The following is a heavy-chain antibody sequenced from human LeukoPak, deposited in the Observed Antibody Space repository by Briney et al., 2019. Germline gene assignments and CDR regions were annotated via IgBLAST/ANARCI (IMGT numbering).Heavy chain of an antibody. Sequence: KPSETLSLTCTVSGGSISSYYWSWIRQPAGKGLEWIGRIYTSGSTNYNPSLMSRVTMSVDTSKNQFSLKLSSVTAADTAVYYCARDEKWLSLGYYYYMDVWGKGTTVTVSS. CDR2: IYTSGST. CDR3: ARDEKWLSLGYYYYMDV. J-gene: IGHJ6*03. V-gene: IGHV4-4*07. CDR1: GGSISSYY. D-gene: IGHD3-22*01.